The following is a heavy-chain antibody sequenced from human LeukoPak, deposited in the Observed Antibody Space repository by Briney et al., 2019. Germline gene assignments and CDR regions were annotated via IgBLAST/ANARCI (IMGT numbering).Heavy chain of an antibody. J-gene: IGHJ4*02. D-gene: IGHD2-2*01. CDR2: IYSGGST. Sequence: GGSLRLSCAASGFTVSSNYMSWVRQAPGKGLEWVSVIYSGGSTYYADSAKGRFTISRDNSKNTLYLQMNSLRAEDTAVYYCARGGSPSCYSSSGYWGQGTLVTVSS. CDR3: ARGGSPSCYSSSGY. V-gene: IGHV3-66*01. CDR1: GFTVSSNY.